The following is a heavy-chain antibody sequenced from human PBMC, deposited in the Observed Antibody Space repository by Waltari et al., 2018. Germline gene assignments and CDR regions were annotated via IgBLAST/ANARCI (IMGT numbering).Heavy chain of an antibody. V-gene: IGHV4-38-2*02. D-gene: IGHD3-10*01. Sequence: QVQLQESGPGLVKPSETLSLTCTVSGYSISSGYYWGWIRQPPGTGMEWIGSIYHSGSPSSSPSLKSRVTISVDTSKNQFSLKLSSVTAADTAVYYCARALSGGDRPSWFDPWGQGTLVTVSS. CDR3: ARALSGGDRPSWFDP. J-gene: IGHJ5*02. CDR2: IYHSGSP. CDR1: GYSISSGYY.